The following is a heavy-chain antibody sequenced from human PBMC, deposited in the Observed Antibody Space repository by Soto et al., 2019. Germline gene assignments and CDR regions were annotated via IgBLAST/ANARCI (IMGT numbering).Heavy chain of an antibody. CDR2: MYYSGSA. CDR1: GDSVSSYY. CDR3: ARGEYKAGGLPFDS. Sequence: SETLSLTCTVSGDSVSSYYWSWIRQPPGRGLEWVGYMYYSGSANLNPSLESRVTISVDTSKNQFSLRLSSVTAADTAVYYCARGEYKAGGLPFDSWGQGTLVTVSS. J-gene: IGHJ4*02. D-gene: IGHD6-6*01. V-gene: IGHV4-59*02.